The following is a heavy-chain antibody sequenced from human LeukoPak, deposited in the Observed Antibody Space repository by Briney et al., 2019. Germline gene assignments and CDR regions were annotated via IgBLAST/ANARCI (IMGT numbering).Heavy chain of an antibody. Sequence: GSLRLSCAASGFTFSSYWMHWVRQAPGKGLEWVSRIDTDGSITTYADSVKGRFTISRDNAKNTLYLQMNTLRAEDTAVYYCAREEGSVATITLDYWGLGTLVTVSS. V-gene: IGHV3-74*01. CDR1: GFTFSSYW. J-gene: IGHJ4*02. CDR3: AREEGSVATITLDY. D-gene: IGHD5-12*01. CDR2: IDTDGSIT.